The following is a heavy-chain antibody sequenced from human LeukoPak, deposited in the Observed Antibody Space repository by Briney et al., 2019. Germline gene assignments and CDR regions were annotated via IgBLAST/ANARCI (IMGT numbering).Heavy chain of an antibody. J-gene: IGHJ5*02. D-gene: IGHD3-10*01. CDR2: ISGSGGST. V-gene: IGHV3-23*01. CDR1: GFTFSSYG. Sequence: GGTLRLSCVASGFTFSSYGMSWVRQAPGKGLEWVSAISGSGGSTYYADSVKGRFTISRDNSKNTLYLQMNSLRAEDTAVYYCAKASGSYYEQFDPWGQGTLVTVSS. CDR3: AKASGSYYEQFDP.